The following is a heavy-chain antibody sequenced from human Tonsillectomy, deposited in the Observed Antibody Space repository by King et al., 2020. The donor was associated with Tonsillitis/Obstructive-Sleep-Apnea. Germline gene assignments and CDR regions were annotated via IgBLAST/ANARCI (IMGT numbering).Heavy chain of an antibody. D-gene: IGHD2-8*01. CDR1: GVSISSYY. V-gene: IGHV4-59*01. CDR2: IYYSGST. Sequence: VQLQESGPGLVKPSETLSLTCTVSGVSISSYYGSWIRQPPGKGLEWIGYIYYSGSTNYNPPLKSRVTISENTSKNQFSLKLSSVTAADTAVYYCARDMVLEAGGDAFDIWGQGTMVTVSS. J-gene: IGHJ3*02. CDR3: ARDMVLEAGGDAFDI.